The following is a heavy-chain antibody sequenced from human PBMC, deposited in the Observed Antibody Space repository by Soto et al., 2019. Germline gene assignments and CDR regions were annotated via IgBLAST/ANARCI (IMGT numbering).Heavy chain of an antibody. Sequence: PSETLSLTCTLSGVSITSGAYYWTWVRQHPGEGLEWIGYIYYNGNTYFSPSLKSRLTISIDTSKNLFSLKLSSVTAADTAMYCCARARLRAVYAFDFWGQGTMVTVSS. V-gene: IGHV4-31*03. CDR3: ARARLRAVYAFDF. CDR1: GVSITSGAYY. J-gene: IGHJ3*01. D-gene: IGHD4-17*01. CDR2: IYYNGNT.